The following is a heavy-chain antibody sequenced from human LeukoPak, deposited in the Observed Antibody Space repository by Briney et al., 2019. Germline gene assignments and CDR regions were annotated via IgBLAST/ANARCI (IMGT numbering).Heavy chain of an antibody. V-gene: IGHV4-34*01. CDR1: GGSFSGYY. D-gene: IGHD6-19*01. CDR3: ASSGYSSDWYWAFDI. J-gene: IGHJ3*02. Sequence: KPSETLSLTCAVYGGSFSGYYWSWIRQPPGKGLEWIGEINHSGSTNYNPSLKSRVTISVDTSKNQFSLKLSSVTAADTAVYYCASSGYSSDWYWAFDIWGQGTMVTVSS. CDR2: INHSGST.